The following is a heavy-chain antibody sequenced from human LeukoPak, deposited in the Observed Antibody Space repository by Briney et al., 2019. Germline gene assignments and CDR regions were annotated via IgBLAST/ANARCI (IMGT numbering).Heavy chain of an antibody. CDR1: GFTFNSYW. V-gene: IGHV3-7*01. D-gene: IGHD3-10*01. CDR3: AREEAGGPDY. CDR2: IDPDGSEK. J-gene: IGHJ4*02. Sequence: GGSLRLSCAASGFTFNSYWMSWVRQAPGKGLEWVANIDPDGSEKQYGDSVKGRFTISRDNAKNSLYLQMHSLRAEDTAVYYCAREEAGGPDYWGQGTLVTVSS.